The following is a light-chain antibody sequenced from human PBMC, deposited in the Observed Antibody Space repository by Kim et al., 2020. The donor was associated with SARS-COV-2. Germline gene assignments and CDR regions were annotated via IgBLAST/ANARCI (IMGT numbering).Light chain of an antibody. V-gene: IGLV3-25*03. J-gene: IGLJ3*02. CDR1: ALPNQY. CDR2: KDT. CDR3: QSPYSSATWV. Sequence: SYELTQPPSVSVSPGQTARITCSGDALPNQYVYWYQQRPGRAPVLIIYKDTERPSGVPERISGSSSGTTATLTISGVQAEDESDYYCQSPYSSATWVFGGGTKLTVL.